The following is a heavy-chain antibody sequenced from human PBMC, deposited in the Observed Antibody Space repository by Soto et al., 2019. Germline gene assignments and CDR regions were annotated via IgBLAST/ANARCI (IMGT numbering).Heavy chain of an antibody. Sequence: QLQLQASGPGLVKPSETLSLTCTVSGGSISSSSYYWGWIRQPPGKGLEWIGRIYYSGSTYYNPFLKSRFTRSLDTSKKQCARKLSSVTAADTAVYYCAKGGGTIFGVGIRRFDYWGQGTLVTVSS. CDR1: GGSISSSSYY. CDR2: IYYSGST. CDR3: AKGGGTIFGVGIRRFDY. D-gene: IGHD3-3*01. J-gene: IGHJ4*02. V-gene: IGHV4-39*01.